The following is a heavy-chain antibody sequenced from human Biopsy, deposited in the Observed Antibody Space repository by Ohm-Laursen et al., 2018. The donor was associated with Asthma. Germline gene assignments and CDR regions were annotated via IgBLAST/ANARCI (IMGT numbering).Heavy chain of an antibody. J-gene: IGHJ6*02. CDR2: IYYTGSD. CDR1: GGSVSTGSYY. Sequence: SETLSLTCTVSGGSVSTGSYYWSWIRQPPGKGLEWLGYIYYTGSDNYNLSLKSRVTISVDTSKNQFSLRLNSVTAADTAVYYCARGPNYHGSGRAPIGMDVWGQGTTVTASS. V-gene: IGHV4-61*01. D-gene: IGHD3-10*01. CDR3: ARGPNYHGSGRAPIGMDV.